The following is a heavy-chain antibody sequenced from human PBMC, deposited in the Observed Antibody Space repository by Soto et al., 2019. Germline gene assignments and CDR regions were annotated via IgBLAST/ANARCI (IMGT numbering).Heavy chain of an antibody. CDR2: IYYSGST. J-gene: IGHJ3*02. CDR1: GGSISSGDYY. D-gene: IGHD5-18*01. V-gene: IGHV4-30-4*01. CDR3: ARVSSGYSYGLELVFYFDI. Sequence: QVQLQESGPGLVKPSQTLSLTCTVSGGSISSGDYYWSWIRQPPGKGLEWIGYIYYSGSTYYNPSLKSRVTISVDTSKNQFSLKLSSVTAADTAVYYCARVSSGYSYGLELVFYFDIWGQGTMVTVSS.